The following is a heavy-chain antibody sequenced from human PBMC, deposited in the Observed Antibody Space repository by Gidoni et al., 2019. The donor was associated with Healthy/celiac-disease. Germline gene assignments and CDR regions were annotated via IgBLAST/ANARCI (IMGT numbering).Heavy chain of an antibody. J-gene: IGHJ4*02. CDR3: ARHRPAAPFDY. V-gene: IGHV4-39*01. CDR2: IYYSGST. Sequence: QLQLQESGPGLVKPSETLSLTCTVSGGSIRSSSYYWGWIRQPPGKGLEWIGSIYYSGSTYYNPSLKSRVTISVDTSKNQFSLKLSSVTAADTAVYYCARHRPAAPFDYWGQGTLVTVSS. D-gene: IGHD6-25*01. CDR1: GGSIRSSSYY.